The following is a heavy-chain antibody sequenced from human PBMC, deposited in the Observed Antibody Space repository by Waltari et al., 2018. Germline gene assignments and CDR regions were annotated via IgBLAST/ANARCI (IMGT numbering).Heavy chain of an antibody. D-gene: IGHD4-17*01. CDR2: IYYSGST. CDR3: ARPYGDYDERYFDL. V-gene: IGHV4-39*01. CDR1: GGSISSSSYY. J-gene: IGHJ2*01. Sequence: QLQLQESGPGLVKPSETLSLTCTVSGGSISSSSYYWGWIRQPPGKGLEWIGSIYYSGSTYYNPSLKSRVTISVDTSKNQFSLKLSSVTAADTAVYYCARPYGDYDERYFDLWGRGTLVIVSS.